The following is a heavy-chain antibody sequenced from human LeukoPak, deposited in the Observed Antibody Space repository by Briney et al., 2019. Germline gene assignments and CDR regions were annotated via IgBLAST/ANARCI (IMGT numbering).Heavy chain of an antibody. CDR2: MNPNSGNT. D-gene: IGHD3-3*01. V-gene: IGHV1-8*01. CDR1: GYTFTSYD. Sequence: GASVKVSCKASGYTFTSYDINWVRQATGQGLEWMGWMNPNSGNTGYAQKFQGRVTMSRNTSISTAYMELSSLRSEDTAVYYCARVPQYYDFWSGYLKSGYYYYYYGMDVWGQGTTVTVSS. CDR3: ARVPQYYDFWSGYLKSGYYYYYYGMDV. J-gene: IGHJ6*02.